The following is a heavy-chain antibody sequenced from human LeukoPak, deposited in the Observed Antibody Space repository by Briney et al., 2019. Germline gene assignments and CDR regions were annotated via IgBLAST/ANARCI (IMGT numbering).Heavy chain of an antibody. Sequence: SETLSLTCAVYGGSFSGYYWSWIRQPPGRGLEWIGEINHSGSTNYNPSLKSRVTISVDTSKNQFSLKLSSVTAADTAVYYCARGQRGWYYDSSTLRGRYYYYMDVWGKGTTVTVSS. CDR2: INHSGST. J-gene: IGHJ6*03. CDR1: GGSFSGYY. CDR3: ARGQRGWYYDSSTLRGRYYYYMDV. V-gene: IGHV4-34*01. D-gene: IGHD3-22*01.